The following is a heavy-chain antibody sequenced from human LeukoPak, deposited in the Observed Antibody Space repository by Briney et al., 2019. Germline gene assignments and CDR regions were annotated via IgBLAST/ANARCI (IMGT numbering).Heavy chain of an antibody. Sequence: GESLKISCKGSGYSFTSYWIGWVRQMPGKGLEWMGIIYPGDSDTRYSPSFQGQVTISVDKSISTAYLQWSSLKASDTAMYYCARHYYDYVWGSYGIDYWGQGTLVTVSS. CDR1: GYSFTSYW. CDR3: ARHYYDYVWGSYGIDY. V-gene: IGHV5-51*01. D-gene: IGHD3-16*01. J-gene: IGHJ4*02. CDR2: IYPGDSDT.